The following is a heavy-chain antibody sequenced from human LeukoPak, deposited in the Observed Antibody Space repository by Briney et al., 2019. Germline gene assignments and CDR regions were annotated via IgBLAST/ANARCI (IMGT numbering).Heavy chain of an antibody. Sequence: PGGSLRLSCAASGFTVSTYAIRWVRQAPGKGLEWVSTIIVAGNTYYGDSVKGRFTISRDSSKNTLSLQMNSLRAEDTAVYYCARRLAAAGAFDIWGQGTMVTVSS. V-gene: IGHV3-23*01. D-gene: IGHD6-13*01. CDR2: IIVAGNT. CDR3: ARRLAAAGAFDI. J-gene: IGHJ3*02. CDR1: GFTVSTYA.